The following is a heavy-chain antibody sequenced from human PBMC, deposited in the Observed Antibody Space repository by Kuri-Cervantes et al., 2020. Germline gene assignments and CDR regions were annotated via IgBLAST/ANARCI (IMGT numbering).Heavy chain of an antibody. V-gene: IGHV3-74*01. CDR2: INSDGSST. Sequence: GESLKISCAASGFTFSSYWMHWVRQAPGKGLVWVSRINSDGSSTSYADSVKGRFTISSDNAKNTLYLQMNSLRAEDTAVYYCARDSARIVGAVDYGYWGQGTLVTVSS. D-gene: IGHD1-26*01. CDR3: ARDSARIVGAVDYGY. CDR1: GFTFSSYW. J-gene: IGHJ4*02.